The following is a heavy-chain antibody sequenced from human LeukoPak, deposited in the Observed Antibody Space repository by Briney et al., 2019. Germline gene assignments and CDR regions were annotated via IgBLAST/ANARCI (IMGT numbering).Heavy chain of an antibody. CDR2: IKQDGSEK. CDR3: ARDRPRYCSGITCPLDY. J-gene: IGHJ4*02. CDR1: GLTLGSCW. V-gene: IGHV3-7*03. Sequence: PGGVLRLSWVACGLTLGSCWMRWVRKALGKGLEWVAQIKQDGSEKYYVDSVKGRFTISRDNAKNSLYLQMNSLRAEDTAVYYCARDRPRYCSGITCPLDYWGQGTLVTVSS. D-gene: IGHD2-15*01.